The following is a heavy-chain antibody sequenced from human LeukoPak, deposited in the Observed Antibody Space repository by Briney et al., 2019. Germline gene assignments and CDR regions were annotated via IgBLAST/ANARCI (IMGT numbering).Heavy chain of an antibody. D-gene: IGHD5-24*01. CDR1: GGSISSSSYY. Sequence: SSETLSLTCTVAGGSISSSSYYWGWIRQPPGKGLERMVSIYYSRSTYYNPSLKSRVSISVDTSKNQFSMKLSSVTAADRAVYYWARDGAVEGWLPSGGIDYWGQGTLVTVSS. J-gene: IGHJ4*02. CDR2: IYYSRST. CDR3: ARDGAVEGWLPSGGIDY. V-gene: IGHV4-39*07.